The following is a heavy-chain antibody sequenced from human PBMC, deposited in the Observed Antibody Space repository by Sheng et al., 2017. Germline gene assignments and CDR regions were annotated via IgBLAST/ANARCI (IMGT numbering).Heavy chain of an antibody. Sequence: QVQLQQWGAGLLKPSETLSLTCAVYGGSFSGYYWSWIRQPPREGAWSGLGKVNHSGSTNYNPSLKSRVTISVDTSKNQFSLKLSSVTAADTAVYYCAREASQEPAAILLVRRLRYFDLWGRGTLV. CDR3: AREASQEPAAILLVRRLRYFDL. D-gene: IGHD2-2*02. CDR1: GGSFSGYY. V-gene: IGHV4-34*01. CDR2: VNHSGST. J-gene: IGHJ2*01.